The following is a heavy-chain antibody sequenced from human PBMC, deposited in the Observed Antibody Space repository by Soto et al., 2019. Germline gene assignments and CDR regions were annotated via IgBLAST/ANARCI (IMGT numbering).Heavy chain of an antibody. CDR1: GGSIGSYY. CDR2: IYYTGST. CDR3: ARRALGSAWPLDY. D-gene: IGHD6-19*01. J-gene: IGHJ4*02. V-gene: IGHV4-59*08. Sequence: SETLSLTCTVSGGSIGSYYLSWIRQPPGKGLEWIGYIYYTGSTNYNPSLKSRVTISVDTSKNQFSLNLRSVTAADTAVYYCARRALGSAWPLDYWGQGTLVTVSS.